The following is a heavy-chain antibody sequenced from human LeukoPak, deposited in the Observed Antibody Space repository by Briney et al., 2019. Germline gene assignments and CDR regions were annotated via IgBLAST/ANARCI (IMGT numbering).Heavy chain of an antibody. CDR1: GFTISSFS. V-gene: IGHV3-48*04. CDR2: TSKIIGTI. J-gene: IGHJ4*02. Sequence: GGSLRLSCAVSGFTISSFSMNWVRQAPGKGLEWVSYTSKIIGTIHYADSVKGRFTISRDNAKNTLYLQMNSLRAEDTAVYYCARGVQDFDYWGQGTLVTVSS. CDR3: ARGVQDFDY.